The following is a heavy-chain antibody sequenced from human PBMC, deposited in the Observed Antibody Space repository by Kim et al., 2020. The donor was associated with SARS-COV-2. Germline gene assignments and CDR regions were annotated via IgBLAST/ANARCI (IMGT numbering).Heavy chain of an antibody. D-gene: IGHD3-16*01. CDR2: IYYSGST. CDR3: ARDLGEADDIPLVGGDAGYYYYGMDV. CDR1: GGSISSYY. J-gene: IGHJ6*02. V-gene: IGHV4-59*01. Sequence: SETLSLTCTVSGGSISSYYWSWIRQPPGKGLEWIGYIYYSGSTNYNPSLESRVTISVDTSKNQFSLKLSSVTAADTAVYYCARDLGEADDIPLVGGDAGYYYYGMDVWGQGTTVTVSS.